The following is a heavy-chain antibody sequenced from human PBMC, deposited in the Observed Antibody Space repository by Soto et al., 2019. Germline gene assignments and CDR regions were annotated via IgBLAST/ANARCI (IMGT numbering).Heavy chain of an antibody. CDR2: ISSSGSTI. Sequence: GGSLRLSCAASGFTFSDYYMSWIRQAPGKGLEWVSYISSSGSTIYYADSVKGRFTISRDNAKNSLYLQMNSLRAEDTAVYYCARDVGYCSSTSCYSDYWGQGTLVTVSS. V-gene: IGHV3-11*01. D-gene: IGHD2-2*01. J-gene: IGHJ4*02. CDR1: GFTFSDYY. CDR3: ARDVGYCSSTSCYSDY.